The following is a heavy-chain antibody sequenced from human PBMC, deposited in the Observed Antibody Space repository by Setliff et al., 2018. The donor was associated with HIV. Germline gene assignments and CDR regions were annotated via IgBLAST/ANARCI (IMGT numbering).Heavy chain of an antibody. J-gene: IGHJ4*02. Sequence: SETLSLTCTVSGDSISDYYWSWIRQSPGKGLEWIGYVYYTGTTSLNPSVKTRVSVSVDTSKKHFSMRLTSVTSADTAIYYCARADYESGSYFFDYWGQGTLVTVSS. V-gene: IGHV4-59*01. CDR1: GDSISDYY. CDR3: ARADYESGSYFFDY. D-gene: IGHD3-22*01. CDR2: VYYTGTT.